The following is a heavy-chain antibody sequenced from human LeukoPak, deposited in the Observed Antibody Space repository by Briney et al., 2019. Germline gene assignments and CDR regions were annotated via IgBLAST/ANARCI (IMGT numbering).Heavy chain of an antibody. V-gene: IGHV3-48*03. CDR1: GFAFSVYG. J-gene: IGHJ4*02. D-gene: IGHD6-25*01. CDR2: ISSSGGTR. Sequence: GGSLRLSCAASGFAFSVYGMYWVRQAPGKGLEWVSYISSSGGTRYYADSVKGRFTISRDNAKNSLYLQMNSLRAEDTAVYYCATLTAASSFDYWGQGTLVTVSS. CDR3: ATLTAASSFDY.